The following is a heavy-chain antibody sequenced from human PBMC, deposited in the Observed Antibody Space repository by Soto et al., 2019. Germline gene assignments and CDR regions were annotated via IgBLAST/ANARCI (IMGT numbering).Heavy chain of an antibody. CDR3: ARGGGVGVAGSAAFDM. CDR1: GYPVTAYY. J-gene: IGHJ3*02. Sequence: QLHLVQSGAVVKKPGASVTVSCSASGYPVTAYYMHWVRQAPGRGLEWMGGINPATGAAKYTQTLPGRVTMTRETSTSKGFLELGGLASGDTAVFYLARGGGVGVAGSAAFDMWGQGTLVTVSS. V-gene: IGHV1-2*02. CDR2: INPATGAA. D-gene: IGHD3-3*01.